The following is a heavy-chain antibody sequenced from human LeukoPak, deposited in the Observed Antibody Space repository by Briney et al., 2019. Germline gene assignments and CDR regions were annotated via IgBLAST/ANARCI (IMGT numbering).Heavy chain of an antibody. CDR1: GFTFTRYW. CDR3: AREQSGWLFDY. Sequence: GGSLRLSCAASGFTFTRYWMSWVRQAPGKGLEWVANVKQDGREKHYVDSVKGRFTISRDNAKNSLYLQMNSLRAEDTAVYYCAREQSGWLFDYWGRGTLVTVSS. V-gene: IGHV3-7*01. D-gene: IGHD5-12*01. J-gene: IGHJ4*02. CDR2: VKQDGREK.